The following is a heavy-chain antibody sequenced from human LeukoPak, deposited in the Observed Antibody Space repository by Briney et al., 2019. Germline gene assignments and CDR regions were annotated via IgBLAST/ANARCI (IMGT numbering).Heavy chain of an antibody. CDR1: GYSFNDYY. D-gene: IGHD3-9*01. CDR3: ARDSSDILTGYYHF. CDR2: INPNSGRT. Sequence: GASVKVSCKTSGYSFNDYYLHWVRQAPGQGLEWMGWINPNSGRTHYAPKFQGRVTLTTDTSITTAHMELSSLISGDTALYYCARDSSDILTGYYHFWGQGTLVTVSS. V-gene: IGHV1-2*02. J-gene: IGHJ4*02.